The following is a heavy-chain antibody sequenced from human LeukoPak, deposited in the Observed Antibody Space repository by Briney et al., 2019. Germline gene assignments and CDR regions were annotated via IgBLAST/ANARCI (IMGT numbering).Heavy chain of an antibody. Sequence: SETLSLTCTVSGGSISSSSYYWGWIRQPPGKGLEWSGSIYYSGSTYYNPSLRSRVTISVDTSKNQFSLKLSSVTAADTAVYYCARLLGSGWQQRYNWFDPWGQGTLVTVSS. CDR2: IYYSGST. CDR3: ARLLGSGWQQRYNWFDP. V-gene: IGHV4-39*01. CDR1: GGSISSSSYY. D-gene: IGHD6-19*01. J-gene: IGHJ5*02.